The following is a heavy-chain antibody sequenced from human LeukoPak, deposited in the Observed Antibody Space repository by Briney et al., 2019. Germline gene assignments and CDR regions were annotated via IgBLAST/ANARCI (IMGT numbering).Heavy chain of an antibody. Sequence: SETLSLTCTVSGGTISSYYWSWIRQPAGKGLEWIGRIYISGSTNYNPSLNSRVTMSVDTSKNQFSLKLCSVTAADTAVYYCARTWQWLPFDYWGQGTLVTVSS. V-gene: IGHV4-4*07. D-gene: IGHD6-19*01. CDR3: ARTWQWLPFDY. J-gene: IGHJ4*02. CDR2: IYISGST. CDR1: GGTISSYY.